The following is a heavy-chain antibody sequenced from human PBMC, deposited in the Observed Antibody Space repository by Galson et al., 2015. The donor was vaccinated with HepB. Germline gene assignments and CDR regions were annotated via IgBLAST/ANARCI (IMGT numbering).Heavy chain of an antibody. Sequence: SVKVSCKASGGTFSSYGISWVRQAPGQGLEWMGGIIPTFNTTNHAQKFQGRVTITADEPTNTAFMELSSLSVEDTAVYCCARLSKLRFLADAFDIWGQGTMVTVSS. V-gene: IGHV1-69*13. CDR2: IIPTFNTT. CDR3: ARLSKLRFLADAFDI. J-gene: IGHJ3*02. CDR1: GGTFSSYG. D-gene: IGHD3-3*01.